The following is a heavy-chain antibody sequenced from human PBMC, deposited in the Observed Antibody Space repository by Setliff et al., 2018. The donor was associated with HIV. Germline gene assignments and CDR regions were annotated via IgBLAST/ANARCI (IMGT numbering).Heavy chain of an antibody. J-gene: IGHJ3*02. Sequence: SETLSLTCTVSGGSIGGYYWSWIRQPPGTGLEWLGCIYSGGSTNYNPSFKSRVTISVDTSKNQFSLRVNSVTAADTAVYYCARSLVPSGYYYGRHAFDIWGQGTKVTVSS. V-gene: IGHV4-59*08. D-gene: IGHD3-22*01. CDR2: IYSGGST. CDR3: ARSLVPSGYYYGRHAFDI. CDR1: GGSIGGYY.